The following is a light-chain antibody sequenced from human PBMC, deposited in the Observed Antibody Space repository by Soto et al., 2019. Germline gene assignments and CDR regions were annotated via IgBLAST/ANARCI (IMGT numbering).Light chain of an antibody. J-gene: IGKJ4*01. Sequence: EIVLTQSPGTLSLSQGESATLSCRASQSVSSRHLAWYQPKRGHAPRLLIHGTSTSAAGPPDRFCGSGSVTDFSLTICRLEPEDFLVYYCQQYVSTPFTFGGGTDVEF. CDR2: GTS. CDR3: QQYVSTPFT. V-gene: IGKV3-20*01. CDR1: QSVSSRH.